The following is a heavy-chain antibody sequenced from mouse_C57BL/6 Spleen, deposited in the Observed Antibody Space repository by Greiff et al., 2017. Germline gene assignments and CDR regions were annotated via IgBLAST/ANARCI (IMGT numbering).Heavy chain of an antibody. CDR3: ARWNSNYDY. J-gene: IGHJ2*01. CDR2: IYPRSGNT. CDR1: GYTFTSYG. D-gene: IGHD2-5*01. Sequence: LVESGAELARPGASVKLSCKASGYTFTSYGISWVKQRTGQGLEWIGEIYPRSGNTYYNEKFKGKATLTADKSSSTAYMELRSLTSEDSAVYFCARWNSNYDYWGQGTTLTVSS. V-gene: IGHV1-81*01.